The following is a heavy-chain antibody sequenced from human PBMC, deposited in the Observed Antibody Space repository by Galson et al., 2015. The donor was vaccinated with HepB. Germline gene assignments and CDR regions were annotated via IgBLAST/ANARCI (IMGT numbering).Heavy chain of an antibody. J-gene: IGHJ5*02. CDR1: GFTFSSYW. CDR2: INGDGSST. CDR3: VRVGRDSTGWYNWFDP. Sequence: SLRLSCAASGFTFSSYWMHWVRQAPGKGLVWVSCINGDGSSTIYADSVKGRFTISRDNAKNTLYLQMSSLRAEDTAVYYCVRVGRDSTGWYNWFDPWGQGTLVTVSS. D-gene: IGHD6-19*01. V-gene: IGHV3-74*01.